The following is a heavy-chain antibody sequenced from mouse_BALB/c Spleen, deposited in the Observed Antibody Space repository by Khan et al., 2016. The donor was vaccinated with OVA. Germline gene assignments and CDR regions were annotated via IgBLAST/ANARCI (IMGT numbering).Heavy chain of an antibody. J-gene: IGHJ3*01. CDR2: IYPGNTDT. V-gene: IGHV1-5*01. CDR1: GYTFTSYW. D-gene: IGHD4-1*01. CDR3: TSRTWDVVWFAY. Sequence: EVQLQQSGTVLARPGASVKMSCKASGYTFTSYWMHWVKQRPGQGLEWSGDIYPGNTDTNYNQKFKGKAKLTAGTSTRTAYIELSSLTSEDSAVYYWTSRTWDVVWFAYWRHGPLVTFSA.